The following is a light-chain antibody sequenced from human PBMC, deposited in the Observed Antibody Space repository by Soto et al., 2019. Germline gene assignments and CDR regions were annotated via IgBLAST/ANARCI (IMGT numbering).Light chain of an antibody. CDR2: GAS. V-gene: IGKV3-15*01. Sequence: EIVMTQSPATLSVSPGERATLSCRASQSVSSDLAWYLQKPGQAPSLLVYGASTRATGMPARFSGSWSGTEFTLTISSLQSEDFAVYYCQQYNNWPHTFGQGTKLEIK. J-gene: IGKJ2*01. CDR1: QSVSSD. CDR3: QQYNNWPHT.